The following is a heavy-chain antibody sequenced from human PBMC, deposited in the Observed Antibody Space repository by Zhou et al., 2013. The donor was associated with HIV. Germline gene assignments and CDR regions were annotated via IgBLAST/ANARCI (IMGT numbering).Heavy chain of an antibody. V-gene: IGHV1-69*05. CDR1: GGTFSTYA. J-gene: IGHJ4*02. D-gene: IGHD3-10*01. Sequence: QVHLVQSGAEVKKPGSSVKVSCKASGGTFSTYAISWVRQAPGQGLEWMGGIIPIFDTSHYAQKFQGRVTITTDESTSTAYMELSSLRSEDTAVYYCAIPNHGSGGYWGQGTLVTVSS. CDR2: IIPIFDTS. CDR3: AIPNHGSGGY.